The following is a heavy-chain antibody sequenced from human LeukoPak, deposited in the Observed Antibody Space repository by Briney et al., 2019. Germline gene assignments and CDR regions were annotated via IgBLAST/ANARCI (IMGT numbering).Heavy chain of an antibody. J-gene: IGHJ4*02. D-gene: IGHD1-26*01. CDR2: IYYSGST. V-gene: IGHV4-59*01. Sequence: SETLSLTCTVSGGSINSYYWSWIRQPPGKGLEWIGYIYYSGSTNYNPSLKSRVTISVDTSKNHFSLRLTSVTAADTAVYYCARGGGGYPLFPFDYWGQGTLVSVSS. CDR3: ARGGGGYPLFPFDY. CDR1: GGSINSYY.